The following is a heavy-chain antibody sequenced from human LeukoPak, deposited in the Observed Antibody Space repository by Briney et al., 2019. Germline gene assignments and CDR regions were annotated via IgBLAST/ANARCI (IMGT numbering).Heavy chain of an antibody. V-gene: IGHV4-39*01. CDR1: GCSISSSSYY. D-gene: IGHD3-22*01. J-gene: IGHJ4*02. Sequence: PSETLSLTCTVSGCSISSSSYYWGWIRQPPGQGLEWIGDIYYSWNTYYNPSLKRRVTVSVDTSKNQFSLKLTSVTAADTAVYYCARQGIDDSSGYPNRFDYWGQGTLVTVSS. CDR3: ARQGIDDSSGYPNRFDY. CDR2: IYYSWNT.